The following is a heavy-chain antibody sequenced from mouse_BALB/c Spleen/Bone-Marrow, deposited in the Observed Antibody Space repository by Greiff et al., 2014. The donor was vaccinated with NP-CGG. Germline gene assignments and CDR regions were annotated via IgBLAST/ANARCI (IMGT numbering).Heavy chain of an antibody. V-gene: IGHV1-54*03. CDR1: GYAFTNYL. Sequence: LVESGAELVRPGTSVKVSCKASGYAFTNYLIEWVKQRSGQGLEWIGVINPGSGSSNYNENFKGKATLTADRSSSTAYMLLNSLTSDDSAVYFCARSRGYDVGPFAFWGQGTLVTVSA. CDR3: ARSRGYDVGPFAF. D-gene: IGHD2-2*01. J-gene: IGHJ3*01. CDR2: INPGSGSS.